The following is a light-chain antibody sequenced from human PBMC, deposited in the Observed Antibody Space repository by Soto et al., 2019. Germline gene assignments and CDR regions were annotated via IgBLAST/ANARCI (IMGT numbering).Light chain of an antibody. J-gene: IGLJ2*01. CDR2: EVS. CDR1: SSDVGAYNY. Sequence: QSVLTQPASASGSPGQSLTISCTGTSSDVGAYNYVSWYQQHPGRAPKLMIFEVSSRPSGVSNRFSASKSANTASLTISGLQAEDEADYYCSSSTSSSTVVFGGGTKLTVL. V-gene: IGLV2-14*01. CDR3: SSSTSSSTVV.